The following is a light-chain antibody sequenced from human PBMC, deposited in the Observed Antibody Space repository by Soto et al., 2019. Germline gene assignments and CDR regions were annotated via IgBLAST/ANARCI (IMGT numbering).Light chain of an antibody. J-gene: IGLJ3*02. Sequence: QSVLTQPPSASGTPGQRVTISCSGSSSNIGSSTVNWYQQLPGAAPKLLMYSADQRPSGVPDRFSGSKSGTSASLGISGLQSEDEADYYCAAWDDSLNGWVFGGGTKLTVL. CDR1: SSNIGSST. V-gene: IGLV1-44*01. CDR2: SAD. CDR3: AAWDDSLNGWV.